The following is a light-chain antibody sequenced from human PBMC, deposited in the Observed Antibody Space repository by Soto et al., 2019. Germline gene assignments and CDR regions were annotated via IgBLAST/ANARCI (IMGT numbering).Light chain of an antibody. J-gene: IGLJ1*01. CDR3: CSYAGGSSPYV. Sequence: QSALTQPRSVSGSPRQSVTISCTGTSSDVGGYNFVSWYQQHPGKVPKLMVFDVNKRPSAVPDRFSGSKSGNTASLTISGLQAEDEADFYCCSYAGGSSPYVFGTGTKVTVL. V-gene: IGLV2-11*02. CDR2: DVN. CDR1: SSDVGGYNF.